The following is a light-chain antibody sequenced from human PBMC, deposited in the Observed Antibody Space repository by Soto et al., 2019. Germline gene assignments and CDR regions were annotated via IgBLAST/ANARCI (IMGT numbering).Light chain of an antibody. CDR2: GAS. V-gene: IGKV3-15*01. CDR1: QSVNSN. Sequence: EIVMTQSPATLSVSPGERASLSCRASQSVNSNLALYQQKPGLAPRLLIYGASTRATGIPARFSGSVSGTEFPLTISILQSEDFAVYFCQQYTNCPPKVPFCQGTRLAIK. CDR3: QQYTNCPPKVP. J-gene: IGKJ5*01.